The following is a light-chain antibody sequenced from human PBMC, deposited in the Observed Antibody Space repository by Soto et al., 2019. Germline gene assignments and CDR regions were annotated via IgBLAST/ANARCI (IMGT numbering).Light chain of an antibody. CDR3: QQFNNWPIT. Sequence: EIVLTQSPATLSVSPGERASIXCRASQSVSSNLAWYQQKPGQAPRLLIYGASTRATGIPARFSGSGSGTEFTLTISSLQSEDFAVYYCQQFNNWPITFGQGTRLEI. V-gene: IGKV3-15*01. CDR1: QSVSSN. CDR2: GAS. J-gene: IGKJ5*01.